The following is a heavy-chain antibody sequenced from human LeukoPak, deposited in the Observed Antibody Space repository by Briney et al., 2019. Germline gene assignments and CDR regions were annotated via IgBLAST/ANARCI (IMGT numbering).Heavy chain of an antibody. Sequence: PGGSLRLSCAASGFTFSSYSMNWVRQAPGKGLEWVAVLWSDGSTEYYADSVKGRFTISRDNSKSTLYLQMNSLRAEDTAVYYCARSDPNFFDYWGQGTLVTVSS. J-gene: IGHJ4*02. CDR1: GFTFSSYS. CDR2: LWSDGSTE. V-gene: IGHV3-33*08. CDR3: ARSDPNFFDY.